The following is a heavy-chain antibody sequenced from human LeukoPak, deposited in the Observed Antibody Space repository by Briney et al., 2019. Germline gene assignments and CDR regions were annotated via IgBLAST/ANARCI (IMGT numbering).Heavy chain of an antibody. CDR2: MNPNSGNT. D-gene: IGHD6-13*01. Sequence: ASVKVSCKASGYTFTSYDINWVRQATGQGLEWMGWMNPNSGNTGYAQKFQGRVTMTRDTSTSTVYMELSSLRSEDTAVYYCARDLRVSDYWGQGTLVTVSS. J-gene: IGHJ4*02. CDR1: GYTFTSYD. CDR3: ARDLRVSDY. V-gene: IGHV1-8*01.